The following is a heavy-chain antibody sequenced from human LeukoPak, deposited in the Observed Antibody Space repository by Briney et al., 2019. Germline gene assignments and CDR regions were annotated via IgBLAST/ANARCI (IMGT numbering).Heavy chain of an antibody. D-gene: IGHD5-18*01. CDR2: INPNSGGT. V-gene: IGHV1-2*06. J-gene: IGHJ4*02. CDR1: GYTFTGYY. Sequence: ASVKVSCKASGYTFTGYYMHWVRQAPGQGLEWMGRINPNSGGTNYAQKFQGRVTMTRDTSISTAYMELSRLRSDDTAVYYCARVSFELWLVPRVYWGQGTLVTVSS. CDR3: ARVSFELWLVPRVY.